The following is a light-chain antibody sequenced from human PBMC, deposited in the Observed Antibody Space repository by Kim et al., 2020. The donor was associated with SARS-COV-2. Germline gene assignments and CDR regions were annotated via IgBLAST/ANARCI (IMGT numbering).Light chain of an antibody. CDR1: QTIAKS. J-gene: IGKJ3*01. CDR2: SAS. V-gene: IGKV1-39*01. Sequence: ASVGDRVTITCRVRQTIAKSLHWYQQKPGKAPRLLIWSASGLQNGVPSRFSGSGSGTDFTLTISDLQPEDFATYYCQQSYTVPLIFGPGTKVDIK. CDR3: QQSYTVPLI.